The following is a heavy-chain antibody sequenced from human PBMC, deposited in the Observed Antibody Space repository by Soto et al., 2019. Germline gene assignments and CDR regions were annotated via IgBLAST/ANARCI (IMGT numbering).Heavy chain of an antibody. V-gene: IGHV4-31*03. CDR2: IYDRGST. CDR3: ARVWQQLVPIKGEGMDV. Sequence: QVQLQESGPGLVKPSQTLSLTCTVSGGSISSGGYYWSWIRQHPGKGLEWIGSIYDRGSTYYNPPLKSRVTISVDTSKNQFSLNLSSVTAADTAVYYCARVWQQLVPIKGEGMDVWGQGTTVTVSS. D-gene: IGHD6-13*01. CDR1: GGSISSGGYY. J-gene: IGHJ6*02.